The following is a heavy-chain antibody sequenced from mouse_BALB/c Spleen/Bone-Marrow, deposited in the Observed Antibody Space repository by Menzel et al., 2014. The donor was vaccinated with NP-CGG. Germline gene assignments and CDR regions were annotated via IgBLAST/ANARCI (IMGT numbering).Heavy chain of an antibody. CDR1: GFTFTDYY. V-gene: IGHV7-3*02. J-gene: IGHJ4*01. CDR2: IRNKANGYAT. Sequence: EVMLVESGGGLVQPGGSLRLSCTTSGFTFTDYYMSWVRQPPGKALEWLAFIRNKANGYATEYSVSVKGRFTISRDNSQSILYLQMNTLKAEDNATYYYATFPMDYWGQGTSLTVSS. CDR3: ATFPMDY.